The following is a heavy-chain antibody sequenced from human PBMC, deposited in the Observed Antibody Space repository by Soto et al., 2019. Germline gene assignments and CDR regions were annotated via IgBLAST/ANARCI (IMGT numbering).Heavy chain of an antibody. J-gene: IGHJ4*02. CDR2: ISDSGGTT. Sequence: PGGSLRLSCAASGFTFSSYAMSWVRQAPGKGLEWVSVISDSGGTTNYADSVKGRFTISRDNSKNTLYLQMNSLRAEDTAVYYCAARYGSGSYHWGQGTLVTVSS. CDR1: GFTFSSYA. D-gene: IGHD3-10*01. CDR3: AARYGSGSYH. V-gene: IGHV3-23*01.